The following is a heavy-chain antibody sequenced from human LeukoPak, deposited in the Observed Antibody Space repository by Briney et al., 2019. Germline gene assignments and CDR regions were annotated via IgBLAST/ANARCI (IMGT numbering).Heavy chain of an antibody. D-gene: IGHD2-21*01. CDR1: GFTFDDYA. V-gene: IGHV3-43D*03. Sequence: GGSLRLSCAAFGFTFDDYAMYWVRQAPGKGLEWVSLISWDGGSTSYADSVKGRFTISRDNSKNSLYLQLNSLRAEDTAFYYCAKDGVAITGYFDYWGQGTLVTVSS. J-gene: IGHJ4*02. CDR3: AKDGVAITGYFDY. CDR2: ISWDGGST.